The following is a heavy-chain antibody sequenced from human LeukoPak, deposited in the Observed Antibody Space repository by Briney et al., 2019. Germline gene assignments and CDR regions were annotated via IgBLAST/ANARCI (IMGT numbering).Heavy chain of an antibody. V-gene: IGHV4-38-2*02. CDR2: IYHSGST. J-gene: IGHJ3*02. CDR1: GYSISSGYY. CDR3: ARSWYRGADDAFDI. D-gene: IGHD1-26*01. Sequence: PSETLSLTCTVSGYSISSGYYWGWIRQPPGKGLEWIGSIYHSGSTYYNPSLKSRVTISVDTSKNQFSLKLSSVTAADTAVYYCARSWYRGADDAFDIWGQGTMVTVSS.